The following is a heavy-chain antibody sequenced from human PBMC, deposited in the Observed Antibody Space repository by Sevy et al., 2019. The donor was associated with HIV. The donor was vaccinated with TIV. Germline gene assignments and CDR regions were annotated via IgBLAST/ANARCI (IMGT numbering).Heavy chain of an antibody. V-gene: IGHV3-30*18. CDR1: GFNFSSYG. CDR3: AKESGSYYDFWRGHDAFDI. J-gene: IGHJ3*02. CDR2: ISYDGSSK. D-gene: IGHD3-3*01. Sequence: GGSLRLSCAASGFNFSSYGMHWVRQAPGKGLEWVAVISYDGSSKYYAESVKGRFTISRDNSKNTLYLQISSRRAEDTAVYYGAKESGSYYDFWRGHDAFDIWGQGTMVTVSS.